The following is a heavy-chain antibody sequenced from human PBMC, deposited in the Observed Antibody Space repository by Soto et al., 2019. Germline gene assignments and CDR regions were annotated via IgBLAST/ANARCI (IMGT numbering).Heavy chain of an antibody. CDR1: EFSFTNFW. J-gene: IGHJ4*02. CDR3: ARGTMAYYFHY. CDR2: IYPGDSDT. V-gene: IGHV5-51*01. D-gene: IGHD1-7*01. Sequence: GESLKISCKASEFSFTNFWIGWVRQMPGKGLEWMGIIYPGDSDTRYSPSFQGQVTISADKSVSTAYLQWSNLKASDTAMYYCARGTMAYYFHYWGQGTLVTVSS.